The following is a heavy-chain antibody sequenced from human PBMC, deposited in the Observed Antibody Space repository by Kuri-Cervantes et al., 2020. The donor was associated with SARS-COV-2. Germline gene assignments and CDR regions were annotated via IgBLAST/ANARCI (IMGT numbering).Heavy chain of an antibody. D-gene: IGHD4/OR15-4a*01. Sequence: GGSLRLSCAVSGFASSNSAMSWVRQAPGKGLEWVPSISLNGGSQYYADSVKGRFTISRDNSKNTLYLQMSSLRAEDTAVYSCAKVHSGDNAYFDYWGQGTLVTVSS. J-gene: IGHJ4*02. CDR1: GFASSNSA. CDR2: ISLNGGSQ. V-gene: IGHV3-23*01. CDR3: AKVHSGDNAYFDY.